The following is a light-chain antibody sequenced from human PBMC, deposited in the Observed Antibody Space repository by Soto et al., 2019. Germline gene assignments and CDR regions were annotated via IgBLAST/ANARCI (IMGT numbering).Light chain of an antibody. Sequence: EIVLTQSPGTLSLSPGEGATLSCRASQSVSTNFFAWYQQKPGQAPRLLLYGASTRATGIPDRFSGSGSGTDFTLTISRLEPEDFAVYSCQQYGSTSWTFGQGTKLEIK. J-gene: IGKJ1*01. V-gene: IGKV3-20*01. CDR1: QSVSTNF. CDR3: QQYGSTSWT. CDR2: GAS.